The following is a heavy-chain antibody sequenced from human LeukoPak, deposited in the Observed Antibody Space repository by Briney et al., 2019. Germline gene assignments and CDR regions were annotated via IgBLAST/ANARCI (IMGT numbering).Heavy chain of an antibody. D-gene: IGHD1-26*01. Sequence: ASVKVSCKASGGTFSSYDISWVRQAPGQGLEWMGGIIPMLGTPNYAQKFQGRVTITADKSTSTAYMDLSSLRSEDTAVYYCAKVSWELLQQLWFDPWGQGTLVTVSS. CDR1: GGTFSSYD. CDR2: IIPMLGTP. J-gene: IGHJ5*02. CDR3: AKVSWELLQQLWFDP. V-gene: IGHV1-69*06.